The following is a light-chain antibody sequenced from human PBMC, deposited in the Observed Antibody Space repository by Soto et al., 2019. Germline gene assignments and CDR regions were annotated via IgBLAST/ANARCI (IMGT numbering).Light chain of an antibody. J-gene: IGKJ4*01. Sequence: ETVMTQSPATLSVSPGQGATLSCRASQRVGGDLAWYQQKPGQAPRLLIYGASARATAIPGRFSGSGSGTEFTLTISSLQSEDSAVYYCQQYNNWPLTVGGGTKVDIK. CDR1: QRVGGD. CDR2: GAS. V-gene: IGKV3-15*01. CDR3: QQYNNWPLT.